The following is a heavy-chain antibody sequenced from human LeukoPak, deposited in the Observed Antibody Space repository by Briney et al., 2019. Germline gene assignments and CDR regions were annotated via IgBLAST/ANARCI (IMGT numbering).Heavy chain of an antibody. V-gene: IGHV3-23*01. CDR2: ISGNGVGT. CDR3: ARATESIFWSGYSH. CDR1: GFTFSTYA. Sequence: GGSLRLSCAASGFTFSTYAMSWVRQAPGKGLEWVSSISGNGVGTYYADSVKGRFTTPRDNSKNTLYLLMNRLRAEDTAFYYCARATESIFWSGYSHWGQGALVTVSS. J-gene: IGHJ4*01. D-gene: IGHD3-3*01.